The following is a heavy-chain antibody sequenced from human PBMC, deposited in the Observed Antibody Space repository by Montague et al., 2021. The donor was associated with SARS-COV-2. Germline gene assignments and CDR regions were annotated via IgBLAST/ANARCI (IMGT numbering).Heavy chain of an antibody. V-gene: IGHV4-59*01. CDR3: ARGLLPPRTAIKTNFFGLDV. D-gene: IGHD2-21*02. J-gene: IGHJ6*02. CDR1: GGFISSSY. Sequence: SETLSLTCTVSGGFISSSYWSWIRQPPGKGLEWIGYIYHSGNTYYNPSLKSRVTISIDTSMNQFSLSLSSMTAADTAVYFCARGLLPPRTAIKTNFFGLDVWGQGTTVIVSS. CDR2: IYHSGNT.